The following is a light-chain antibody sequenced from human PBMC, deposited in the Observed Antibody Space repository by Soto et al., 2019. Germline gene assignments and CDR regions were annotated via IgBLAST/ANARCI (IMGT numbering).Light chain of an antibody. CDR2: DVS. CDR1: QNISSY. Sequence: IGVTQSPSTVSLSPGKRATLSCRASQNISSYLIWYQQKPGQAPRLLIYDVSNRATGIPARFSGSGSGTEFTLTISSLQSEDFAVYYCQQRSNWPYLTFGGGTKVDI. J-gene: IGKJ4*01. V-gene: IGKV3-11*01. CDR3: QQRSNWPYLT.